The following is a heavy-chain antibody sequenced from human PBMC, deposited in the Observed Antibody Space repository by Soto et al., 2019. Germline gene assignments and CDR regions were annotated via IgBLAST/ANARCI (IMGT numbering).Heavy chain of an antibody. CDR3: AISYYDILTGYYTGYYYYGMDV. V-gene: IGHV4-59*08. Sequence: ASETLSLTCTVSGDSISSYYWSWIRQPPGKGLEWIGYIYYSGSTNYNPSLKSRVTISVDTSKNQFSLNLSSVTAADTAVYYCAISYYDILTGYYTGYYYYGMDVWGQGTTVTVSS. D-gene: IGHD3-9*01. J-gene: IGHJ6*02. CDR2: IYYSGST. CDR1: GDSISSYY.